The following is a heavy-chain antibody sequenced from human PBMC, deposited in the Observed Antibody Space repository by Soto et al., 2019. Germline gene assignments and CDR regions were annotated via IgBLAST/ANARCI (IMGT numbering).Heavy chain of an antibody. Sequence: QVQLQESGPGLVKPSETLSLTCTVSGGSFSNHYWSWIRQPPGKGLEWIGYISYNRNTNYNPSLKSRVTILIDTSKSQFSLKLSSVTAADTAVYYCARGNGFNLYWGQGALVTVSS. D-gene: IGHD2-8*01. CDR1: GGSFSNHY. CDR3: ARGNGFNLY. J-gene: IGHJ4*02. V-gene: IGHV4-59*11. CDR2: ISYNRNT.